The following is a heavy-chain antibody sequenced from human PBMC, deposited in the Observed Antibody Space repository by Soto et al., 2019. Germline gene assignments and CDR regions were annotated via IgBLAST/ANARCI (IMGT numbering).Heavy chain of an antibody. CDR3: ARYSGTTVVGGPYFDY. Sequence: GGSLILSCAASGFTFSSYAMHWVRQAPGKGLEWVAVISYDGSNKYYADSVKGRFTISRDNSKNTLYLQMNSLRAEDTAVYYCARYSGTTVVGGPYFDYWGQGTLVTVSS. D-gene: IGHD4-17*01. CDR1: GFTFSSYA. V-gene: IGHV3-30-3*01. J-gene: IGHJ4*02. CDR2: ISYDGSNK.